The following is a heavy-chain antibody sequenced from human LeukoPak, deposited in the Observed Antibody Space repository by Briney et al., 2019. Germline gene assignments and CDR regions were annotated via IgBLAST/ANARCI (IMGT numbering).Heavy chain of an antibody. CDR1: GYSISSGYY. D-gene: IGHD3-22*01. J-gene: IGHJ4*02. CDR2: FYHSGST. Sequence: PSETLSLTCAVSGYSISSGYYWGWIRQPPGKGLEWIGSFYHSGSTYYNPSLKSRVTISVDTSKNQFSLKLSSVTAADTAVYYCARQIYYYDSSGYYYPDYWGQGTLVTVSS. V-gene: IGHV4-38-2*01. CDR3: ARQIYYYDSSGYYYPDY.